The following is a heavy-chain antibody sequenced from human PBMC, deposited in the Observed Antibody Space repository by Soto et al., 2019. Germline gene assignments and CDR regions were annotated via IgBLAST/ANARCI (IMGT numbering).Heavy chain of an antibody. J-gene: IGHJ6*02. CDR1: GGTFSSYA. V-gene: IGHV1-69*13. D-gene: IGHD3-16*01. CDR3: ASGVAWGSYYYYYGMDV. CDR2: IIPIFGTA. Sequence: SVKVSCKASGGTFSSYAISWVRQAPGQGLEWMGGIIPIFGTANYAQKFQGRVTITADESTSTAYMELSSLRSEDTAVYYCASGVAWGSYYYYYGMDVCGQGTTVTVSS.